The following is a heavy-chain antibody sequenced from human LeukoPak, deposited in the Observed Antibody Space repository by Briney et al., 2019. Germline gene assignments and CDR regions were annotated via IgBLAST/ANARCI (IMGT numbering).Heavy chain of an antibody. D-gene: IGHD3-22*01. V-gene: IGHV3-11*01. J-gene: IGHJ4*02. CDR3: ARGPQNYYDSSGYYGI. CDR2: ISSSGSTI. Sequence: GGSLRLSCAASGFTFSDYYMGWIRQAPGKGLEWVSYISSSGSTIYYADSVKGRFTISRDNAKNSLYLQMNSLRAEDTAVYYCARGPQNYYDSSGYYGIWGQGTLVTVSS. CDR1: GFTFSDYY.